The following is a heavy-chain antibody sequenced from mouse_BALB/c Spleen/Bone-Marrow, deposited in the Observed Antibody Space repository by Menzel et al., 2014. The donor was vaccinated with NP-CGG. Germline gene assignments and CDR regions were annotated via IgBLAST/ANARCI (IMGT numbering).Heavy chain of an antibody. CDR2: INSNGGST. V-gene: IGHV5-6-3*01. CDR1: GFTFSSYG. Sequence: DVMLVESGGGLVQPGGSLKLSCAASGFTFSSYGMSWVHQTPDKRLELVATINSNGGSTYYPDSVKGRFTISRDNAKNTLYLQMSSLKSEDTAMYYCARAWYFDYWGQGTSLTVSS. J-gene: IGHJ2*03. CDR3: ARAWYFDY.